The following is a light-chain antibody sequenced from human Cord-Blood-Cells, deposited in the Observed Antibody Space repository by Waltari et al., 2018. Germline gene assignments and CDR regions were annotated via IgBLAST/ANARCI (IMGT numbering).Light chain of an antibody. Sequence: QSALTQPASVSGSPGQSITISCTGTSSDVGGYHYVSWYQHHPGKAPKLMIYEVSNRPSGVSNRFSGSKSGNTASLTISGLQAEDEADYYCSSYTSSSTLVFGGGTKLTVL. J-gene: IGLJ3*02. V-gene: IGLV2-14*01. CDR1: SSDVGGYHY. CDR2: EVS. CDR3: SSYTSSSTLV.